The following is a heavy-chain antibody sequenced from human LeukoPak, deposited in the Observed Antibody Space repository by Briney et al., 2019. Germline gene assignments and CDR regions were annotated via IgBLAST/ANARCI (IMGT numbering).Heavy chain of an antibody. D-gene: IGHD6-13*01. Sequence: GGSLRLSCVASGFTFSSYSMSWVRQAPGKGLEWVSYISASSSTIYYADSMKGRFTISRDNAENSLYLHMNSLRAEDTAVYYCGREVAAAAGIVVRYWGQGTLVTVSS. CDR1: GFTFSSYS. J-gene: IGHJ4*02. CDR3: GREVAAAAGIVVRY. V-gene: IGHV3-48*01. CDR2: ISASSSTI.